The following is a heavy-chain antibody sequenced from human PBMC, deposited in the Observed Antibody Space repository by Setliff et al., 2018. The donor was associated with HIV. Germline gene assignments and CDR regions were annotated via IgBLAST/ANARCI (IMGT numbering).Heavy chain of an antibody. Sequence: SETLSLTCTVSGGSISSSPYYWGWIRQPPGKGPEWIGSIHYSGSTYYNPSLKSRVTISVDTSKNQLSLKLSSVTAADTAVYYCAGLMHYYDSFWVLWRENYFDSWGRGTLVTVSS. V-gene: IGHV4-39*01. CDR1: GGSISSSPYY. J-gene: IGHJ4*01. CDR2: IHYSGST. D-gene: IGHD3-22*01. CDR3: AGLMHYYDSFWVLWRENYFDS.